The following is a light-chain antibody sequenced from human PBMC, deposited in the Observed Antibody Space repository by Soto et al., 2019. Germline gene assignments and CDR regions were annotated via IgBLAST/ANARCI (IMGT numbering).Light chain of an antibody. CDR2: AAS. CDR3: QQYNDLST. J-gene: IGKJ4*01. Sequence: DIQVTQFPSSLSASVGDRITITCRASQAIGNYLAWYQQKPGKVPKLLIYAASTLQPGVPSRFSGSRSGTDFTLTVSSLQPEDVATYYCQQYNDLSTFGGGTKVEI. CDR1: QAIGNY. V-gene: IGKV1-27*01.